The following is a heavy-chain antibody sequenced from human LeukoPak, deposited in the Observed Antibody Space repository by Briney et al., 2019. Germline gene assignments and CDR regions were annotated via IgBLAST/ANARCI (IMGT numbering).Heavy chain of an antibody. CDR2: ISGSGGST. CDR3: AVQAPGYSSSWTEEIY. D-gene: IGHD6-13*01. V-gene: IGHV3-23*01. CDR1: GFTVNTNY. J-gene: IGHJ4*02. Sequence: PGGSLRLSCAASGFTVNTNYLNWVRQAPGKGLEWVSAISGSGGSTYYADSVKGRFTISRDNSKNTLYLQMNGLRAEDTAVYYCAVQAPGYSSSWTEEIYWGQGTLVTVSS.